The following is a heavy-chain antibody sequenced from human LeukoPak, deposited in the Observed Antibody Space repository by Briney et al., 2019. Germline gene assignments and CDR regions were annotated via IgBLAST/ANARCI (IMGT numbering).Heavy chain of an antibody. CDR1: DYTFTSYG. D-gene: IGHD1-26*01. CDR3: ARGSDSGTPRWFDP. Sequence: ASVKVSCKASDYTFTSYGISWVRQAPGQGLEWMGWISGQNGNTNYLQKYRGRVTMTIDTPTNTAYMELRSLRSDDTAVYYCARGSDSGTPRWFDPWGQGTLVTV. V-gene: IGHV1-18*01. J-gene: IGHJ5*02. CDR2: ISGQNGNT.